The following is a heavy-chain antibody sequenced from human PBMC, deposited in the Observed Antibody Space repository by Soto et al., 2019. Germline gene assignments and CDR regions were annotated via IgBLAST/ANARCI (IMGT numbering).Heavy chain of an antibody. D-gene: IGHD5-18*01. CDR3: ARAPGYSYGTFDY. CDR2: IWYDGSNK. J-gene: IGHJ4*02. V-gene: IGHV3-33*01. CDR1: GFTFSSYG. Sequence: GGSLRLSCAASGFTFSSYGMHWVRQAPGKGLEWVAVIWYDGSNKYYADSVKGRFTISRDNAKNTLYLQMNSLRAEDTAVYYCARAPGYSYGTFDYWGQGTLVTVSS.